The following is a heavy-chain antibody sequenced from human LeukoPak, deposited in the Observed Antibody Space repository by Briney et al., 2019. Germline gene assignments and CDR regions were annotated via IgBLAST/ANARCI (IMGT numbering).Heavy chain of an antibody. CDR2: IKRKIEGGTT. CDR1: GFTFSDAW. D-gene: IGHD3-10*01. CDR3: TTGNFGPY. J-gene: IGHJ4*02. Sequence: PGGSLRLSCAASGFTFSDAWMNWVRQAPGKGLEWVGRIKRKIEGGTTDYGAPVKGRFTISRDDSKSTLYLQMNSLKTEDTAFYYCTTGNFGPYWGQGTLVTVSS. V-gene: IGHV3-15*07.